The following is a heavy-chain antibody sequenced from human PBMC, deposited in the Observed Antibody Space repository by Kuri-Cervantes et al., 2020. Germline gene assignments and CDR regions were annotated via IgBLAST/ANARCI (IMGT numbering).Heavy chain of an antibody. J-gene: IGHJ5*02. CDR3: ARDASKYCSSTSCLGRFDP. CDR1: GYTFTSYG. CDR2: IIPIFGTA. V-gene: IGHV1-69*13. D-gene: IGHD2-2*01. Sequence: SVKVSCKASGYTFTSYGISWVRQAPGQGLEWMGGIIPIFGTANYAQKFQGRVTITADESTSTAYMELSSLRSDDTAVYYCARDASKYCSSTSCLGRFDPWGQGTLVTVSS.